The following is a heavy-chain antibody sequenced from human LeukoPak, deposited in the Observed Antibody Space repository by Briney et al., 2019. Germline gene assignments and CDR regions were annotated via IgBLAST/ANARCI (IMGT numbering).Heavy chain of an antibody. Sequence: GGSLRLSCAASGFTLSNYAMHWVRQAPRKGLEYVSAILGNANTAYYGSSVKGRFTISKDNSKNTLYLQMGSLRAEDMGVYYCARAFVGVTSPPGDFWGQGTLVTVSS. D-gene: IGHD3-16*01. V-gene: IGHV3-64*01. J-gene: IGHJ4*02. CDR3: ARAFVGVTSPPGDF. CDR2: ILGNANTA. CDR1: GFTLSNYA.